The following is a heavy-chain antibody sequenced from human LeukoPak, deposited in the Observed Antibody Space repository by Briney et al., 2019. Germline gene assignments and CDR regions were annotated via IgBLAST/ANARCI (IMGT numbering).Heavy chain of an antibody. CDR2: IYYSGST. V-gene: IGHV4-59*01. D-gene: IGHD4-23*01. J-gene: IGHJ3*02. CDR1: GGSISSYY. Sequence: SETLSLTCTVSGGSISSYYWSWIRQPPGKGLEWIGCIYYSGSTSYNPSLKSRVSISLDTSKNQFSLKLSSVNAADSGVYYCARDRGQGYSGNSDAFDIWGQGTMVTVSS. CDR3: ARDRGQGYSGNSDAFDI.